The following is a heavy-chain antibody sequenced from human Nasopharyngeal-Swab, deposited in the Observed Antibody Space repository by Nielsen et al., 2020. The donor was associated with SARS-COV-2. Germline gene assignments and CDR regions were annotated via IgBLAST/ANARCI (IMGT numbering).Heavy chain of an antibody. D-gene: IGHD3-10*01. CDR2: IKQDGSVT. V-gene: IGHV3-7*01. J-gene: IGHJ3*02. CDR3: AKDQLWFGELSPNAFDI. Sequence: WIRQPPGKGLEWVANIKQDGSVTYYVDSVKGRFTISRDNAENSLYLQMNSLRAEDTAVYYCAKDQLWFGELSPNAFDIWGQGTMVTVSS.